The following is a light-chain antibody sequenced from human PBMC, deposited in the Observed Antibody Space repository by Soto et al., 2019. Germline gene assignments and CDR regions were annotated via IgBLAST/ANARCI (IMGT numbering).Light chain of an antibody. V-gene: IGKV1-39*01. CDR3: QQSYGTPQT. J-gene: IGKJ2*01. CDR2: GVS. Sequence: DIQMTQSPSSLSASVGDRVTITCRAGQNIRNYLNWYQQKPGKAPQLLIYGVSTLQGGVPPRFSGSGSGTDFTLTISSLQPEDFAIYYCQQSYGTPQTFGQGTRLEIK. CDR1: QNIRNY.